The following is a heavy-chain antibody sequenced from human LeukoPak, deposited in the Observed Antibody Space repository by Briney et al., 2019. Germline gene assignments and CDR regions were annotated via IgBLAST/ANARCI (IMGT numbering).Heavy chain of an antibody. CDR2: ISYDGSNK. CDR1: GFTFSSYA. CDR3: ARDRKSPRYYDILTGPDY. J-gene: IGHJ4*02. V-gene: IGHV3-30*04. D-gene: IGHD3-9*01. Sequence: PVRSLRLSCAAAGFTFSSYAMHWVRQAPGKGLEWVAVISYDGSNKYYADSVKGRYTISRDNSKNTLYLQMNSLRAEDTAVYYCARDRKSPRYYDILTGPDYWGQGTLVTVSS.